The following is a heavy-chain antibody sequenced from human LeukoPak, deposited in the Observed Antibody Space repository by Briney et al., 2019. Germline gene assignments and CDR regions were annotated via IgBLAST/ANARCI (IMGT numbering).Heavy chain of an antibody. Sequence: SETLSLTCTVSGASIRSGDYYWSWIRQPPGKGLEWIGYIYDSGSTYYNPSLKSRVTISVDTSKNQFSLKLSSVTAADTAVYYCARRVAGTRGIDYWGQGTLVTVSS. CDR2: IYDSGST. CDR1: GASIRSGDYY. J-gene: IGHJ4*02. D-gene: IGHD6-19*01. V-gene: IGHV4-30-4*01. CDR3: ARRVAGTRGIDY.